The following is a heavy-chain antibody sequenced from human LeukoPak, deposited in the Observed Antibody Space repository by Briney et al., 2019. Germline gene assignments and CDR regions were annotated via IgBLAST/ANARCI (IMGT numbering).Heavy chain of an antibody. D-gene: IGHD6-13*01. CDR2: ISGSGGST. Sequence: PGGSLRLSCAASGFTFSRYSMSWVRQAPGKGLEWVSAISGSGGSTYYADSVKGRFTISRDNSKNTLYLQMNSLRAEDTAVYYCAKDRTFSSSSFYAFDIWGQGTMVTVSS. V-gene: IGHV3-23*01. CDR3: AKDRTFSSSSFYAFDI. J-gene: IGHJ3*02. CDR1: GFTFSRYS.